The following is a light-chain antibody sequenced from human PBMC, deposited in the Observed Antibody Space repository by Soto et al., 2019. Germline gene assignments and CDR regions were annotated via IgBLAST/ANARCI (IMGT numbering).Light chain of an antibody. CDR1: QRVSSAY. Sequence: EIVLTQSPGTLSLSPGERATLSCRASQRVSSAYVAWYQQKPGQAPRLLMYGASHRATGTPDRFSVSGSGTDFTLTISRLEPEDLAVYYCQPYYNWGTFGPGTKVDIK. CDR2: GAS. CDR3: QPYYNWGT. V-gene: IGKV3-20*01. J-gene: IGKJ3*01.